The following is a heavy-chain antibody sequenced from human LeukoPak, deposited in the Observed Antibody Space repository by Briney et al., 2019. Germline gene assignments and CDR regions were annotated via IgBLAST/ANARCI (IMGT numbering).Heavy chain of an antibody. CDR1: GGSISSYY. V-gene: IGHV4-59*12. D-gene: IGHD6-19*01. Sequence: SETLSLTCTVSGGSISSYYWSWIRQPPGKGLEWIGYIYYSGSINYNPSLKSRVTISVDTSKNQSSLKLSSVTAADTAVYYCARGLIAVAGPQGYFDYWGQGTLVTVSS. J-gene: IGHJ4*02. CDR2: IYYSGSI. CDR3: ARGLIAVAGPQGYFDY.